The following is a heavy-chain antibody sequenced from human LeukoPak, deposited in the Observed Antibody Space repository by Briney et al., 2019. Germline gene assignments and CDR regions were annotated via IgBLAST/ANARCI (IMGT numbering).Heavy chain of an antibody. V-gene: IGHV3-7*01. CDR3: ARDGTAAGLYFDL. CDR1: GFPFTDYW. CDR2: IRQDGSEK. Sequence: PGGSLRLSCEVSGFPFTDYWMNWVRQAPGKGPEWVASIRQDGSEKTYVDSVKGRFTISRDNPKNSLSLQLNGLRAEDTAVYYCARDGTAAGLYFDLWGQGTLVTVSS. J-gene: IGHJ4*01. D-gene: IGHD6-13*01.